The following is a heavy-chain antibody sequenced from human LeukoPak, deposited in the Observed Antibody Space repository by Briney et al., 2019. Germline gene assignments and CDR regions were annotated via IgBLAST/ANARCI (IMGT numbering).Heavy chain of an antibody. V-gene: IGHV3-7*03. CDR1: GFTFSSYW. CDR2: IKQDGSEK. D-gene: IGHD4-17*01. CDR3: ARGGGYGDYYFDY. Sequence: AGGSLRLSCAASGFTFSSYWMSWVRQAPGKGLEWVANIKQDGSEKYYVDSVKGRFTISRANAKNSLYLQMNSLKAEDTAVYYCARGGGYGDYYFDYWGQGTLVTVSS. J-gene: IGHJ4*02.